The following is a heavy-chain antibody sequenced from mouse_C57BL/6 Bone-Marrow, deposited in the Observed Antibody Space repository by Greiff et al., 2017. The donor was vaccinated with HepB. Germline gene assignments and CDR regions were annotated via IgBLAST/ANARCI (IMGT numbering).Heavy chain of an antibody. D-gene: IGHD1-1*01. CDR2: FHPYNDDT. CDR3: ARGRYYYGSSYGYFDV. Sequence: VQRVESGAELVKPGASVKMSCKASGYTFTTYPIEWMKQNHGKSLEWIGNFHPYNDDTKYNEKFKGKATLTVEKSSSTVYLELSRLTSDDSAVYYCARGRYYYGSSYGYFDVWGTGTTVTVSS. J-gene: IGHJ1*03. V-gene: IGHV1-47*01. CDR1: GYTFTTYP.